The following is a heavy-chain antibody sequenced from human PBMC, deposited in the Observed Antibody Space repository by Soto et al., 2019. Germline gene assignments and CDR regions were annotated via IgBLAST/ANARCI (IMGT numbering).Heavy chain of an antibody. J-gene: IGHJ3*02. CDR3: ARDWEYCSGGSCYDVGAFDI. V-gene: IGHV4-30-4*01. Sequence: SETLSLTCTVSDDSISSGDYYWTWIRQSPGKGLEWIGYIYYNGKTYYNPSLKSRVAISLDMSKKQFSLTLNSVTAADTAVYYCARDWEYCSGGSCYDVGAFDIWGQGTLVTVSS. CDR1: DDSISSGDYY. D-gene: IGHD2-15*01. CDR2: IYYNGKT.